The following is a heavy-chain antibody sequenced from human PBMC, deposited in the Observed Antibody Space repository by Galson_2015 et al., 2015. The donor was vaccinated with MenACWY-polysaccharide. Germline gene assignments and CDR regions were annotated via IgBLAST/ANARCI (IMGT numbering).Heavy chain of an antibody. CDR1: GVSIKTDYY. J-gene: IGHJ4*02. CDR2: FHYRGIT. CDR3: ARSYAPEWYPLCY. Sequence: ETLSLTCTVSGVSIKTDYYWGWIRQPLGKGLEWIGSFHYRGITNSNPALMSRSTISFDTSSNQFSLRLSPATAADTAVYYCARSYAPEWYPLCYWGQGILVTVSS. V-gene: IGHV4-39*01. D-gene: IGHD3-16*01.